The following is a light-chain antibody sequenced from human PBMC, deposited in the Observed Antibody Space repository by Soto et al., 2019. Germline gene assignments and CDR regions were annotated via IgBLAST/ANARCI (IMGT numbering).Light chain of an antibody. Sequence: DIQLTQSPSFLSASVGDIVTITCRASQVIGIYLAWYQQKPGKAPKLLISAASTLQSGVPSRFSGSGSGTDFTLTISSLQPEDFAVYYCQQYNNWPLITFGQGTRLETK. CDR1: QVIGIY. CDR3: QQYNNWPLIT. J-gene: IGKJ5*01. CDR2: AAS. V-gene: IGKV1-9*01.